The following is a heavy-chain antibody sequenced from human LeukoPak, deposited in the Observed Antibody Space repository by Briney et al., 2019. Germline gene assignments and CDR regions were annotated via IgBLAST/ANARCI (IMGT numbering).Heavy chain of an antibody. CDR2: ISSSSSYI. Sequence: KTGGSLRLSCAASGFTFSSYSMNWVRQAPGKGLEWVSSISSSSSYIYYGDSVKGRFTISRDNAKNSLYLQMNSLRAEDTAVYYCARVVPYYYYYMDVWGKGTTVTVSS. J-gene: IGHJ6*03. V-gene: IGHV3-21*01. CDR1: GFTFSSYS. CDR3: ARVVPYYYYYMDV.